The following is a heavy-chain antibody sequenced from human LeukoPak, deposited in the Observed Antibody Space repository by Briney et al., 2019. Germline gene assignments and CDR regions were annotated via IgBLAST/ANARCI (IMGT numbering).Heavy chain of an antibody. J-gene: IGHJ4*02. CDR1: GLTFSSYA. V-gene: IGHV3-23*01. CDR3: AKTIVVVPAADY. CDR2: ISGSGGST. Sequence: GASLRLSCAASGLTFSSYAMSWVRQAPGKGLEWVSAISGSGGSTYYADSVKGRFTISRDNSKNTLYLQMNSLRAEDTAVYYCAKTIVVVPAADYWGQGTLVTVSS. D-gene: IGHD2-2*01.